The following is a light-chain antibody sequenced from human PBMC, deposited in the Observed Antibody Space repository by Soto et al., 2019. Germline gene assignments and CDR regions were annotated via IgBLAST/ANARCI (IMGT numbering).Light chain of an antibody. J-gene: IGLJ1*01. CDR1: SGSIASNY. CDR2: EDN. CDR3: QSCDSSSYV. Sequence: NFMLTQPHSVSESPGKTVTISCTRSSGSIASNYVQWYQQRPGSAPTTVIYEDNERPSGVPDRFSGSIDRSSNSASLTISGLKTDDEADYYCQSCDSSSYVFGSGTKVTVL. V-gene: IGLV6-57*04.